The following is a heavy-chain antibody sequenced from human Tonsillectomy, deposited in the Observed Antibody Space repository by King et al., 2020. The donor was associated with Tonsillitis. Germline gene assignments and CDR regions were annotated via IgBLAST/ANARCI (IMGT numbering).Heavy chain of an antibody. Sequence: VQLVESGGGLVQPGGSLRLSCAASGFTFSSYSMNWVRQAPGKGLEWVSYISSSRSTIYYADSVKGRFTISRDNAKNSLYLQMNSLRAEDTAVYYCARERIYGNWFDPWGQGTLVTVSS. D-gene: IGHD2-15*01. CDR3: ARERIYGNWFDP. J-gene: IGHJ5*02. CDR2: ISSSRSTI. CDR1: GFTFSSYS. V-gene: IGHV3-48*01.